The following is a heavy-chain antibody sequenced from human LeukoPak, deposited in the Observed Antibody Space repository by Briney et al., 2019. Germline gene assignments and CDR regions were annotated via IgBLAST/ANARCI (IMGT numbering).Heavy chain of an antibody. V-gene: IGHV3-30-3*01. CDR3: ASDPFDSSGYYPLDY. D-gene: IGHD3-22*01. CDR1: GFTFSSYW. J-gene: IGHJ4*02. Sequence: GGSLRLSCAASGFTFSSYWMTWLRQAPGKGLEWVAVISYHGSNQYYADSMKGRFTISRDNSKSTLYLQMNSLRPEDTAVYYCASDPFDSSGYYPLDYWGQGTLVTVSS. CDR2: ISYHGSNQ.